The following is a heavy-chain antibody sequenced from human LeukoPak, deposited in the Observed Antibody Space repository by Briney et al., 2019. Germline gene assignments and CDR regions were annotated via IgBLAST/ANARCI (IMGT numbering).Heavy chain of an antibody. J-gene: IGHJ3*02. V-gene: IGHV1-46*01. Sequence: ASVKVSCKASGYTFSSYYMNWVRQAPGQGLEWMGIINPSGGSTSYAQKFQGRVTMTRDTSTGTVYMELSSLRSEDTAVYYCAREGGLIAAAGTRTAFDIWGQGTMVTVSS. CDR1: GYTFSSYY. CDR2: INPSGGST. CDR3: AREGGLIAAAGTRTAFDI. D-gene: IGHD6-13*01.